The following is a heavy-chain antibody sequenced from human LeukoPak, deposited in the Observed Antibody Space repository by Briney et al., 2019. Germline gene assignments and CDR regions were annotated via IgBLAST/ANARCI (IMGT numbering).Heavy chain of an antibody. CDR2: IYPGDSDT. CDR3: ARRSGSYYNKPFDS. CDR1: GYIFTNYW. V-gene: IGHV5-51*01. D-gene: IGHD3-10*01. Sequence: GESLKISCKGSGYIFTNYWIAWVRQMPGKGLEWMGIIYPGDSDTRYSPSFQGQVTISADKSISTAYLQWSSLKASDTGMYYCARRSGSYYNKPFDSWGQGTQITVSS. J-gene: IGHJ4*02.